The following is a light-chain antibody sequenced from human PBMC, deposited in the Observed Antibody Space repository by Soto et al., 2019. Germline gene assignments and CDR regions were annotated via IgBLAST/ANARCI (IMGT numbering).Light chain of an antibody. CDR3: AAWNGSLNAHV. CDR2: GNN. Sequence: QSVLTQPPSASGTPGQRVTISCSGSSSNIGSDTVNWYQHLPGTAPKLLIYGNNQRPSGVPDRFSGSKSGTSASLAISGLQSEDEADYYCAAWNGSLNAHVFGTGTKVTVL. J-gene: IGLJ1*01. V-gene: IGLV1-44*01. CDR1: SSNIGSDT.